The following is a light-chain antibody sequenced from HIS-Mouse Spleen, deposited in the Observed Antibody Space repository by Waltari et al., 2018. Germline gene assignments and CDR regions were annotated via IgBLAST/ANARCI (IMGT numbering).Light chain of an antibody. Sequence: QSALTQPASVSGSPGQSLTISCTGTSSAVGGFNYVSWYQQHPGTAPKLMIYDVSNRPSGVSNRFSGSKSGNTASLTISGRQAEDEADYYCSSYTSSSFNVVFGGGTKLTVL. V-gene: IGLV2-14*03. CDR3: SSYTSSSFNVV. CDR1: SSAVGGFNY. J-gene: IGLJ2*01. CDR2: DVS.